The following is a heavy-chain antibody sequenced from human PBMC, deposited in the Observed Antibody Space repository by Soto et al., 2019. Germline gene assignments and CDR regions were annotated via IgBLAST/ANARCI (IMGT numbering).Heavy chain of an antibody. CDR2: INPNSGGT. V-gene: IGHV1-2*04. D-gene: IGHD6-13*01. CDR3: ARERYSSSPYGMDV. CDR1: GYTFTGYY. Sequence: VASVKVSCKXSGYTFTGYYMHWVRQAPGQGLEWMGWINPNSGGTNYAQKFQGWVTMTRDTSISTAYMELSRLRSDDTAVYYCARERYSSSPYGMDVWGQGTTVTVSS. J-gene: IGHJ6*02.